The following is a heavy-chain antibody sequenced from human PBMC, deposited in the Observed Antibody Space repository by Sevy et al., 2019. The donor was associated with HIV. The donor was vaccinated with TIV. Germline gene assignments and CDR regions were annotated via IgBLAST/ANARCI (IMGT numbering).Heavy chain of an antibody. V-gene: IGHV3-49*03. J-gene: IGHJ4*02. CDR1: GFTFGDHA. Sequence: GESLKISCTTSGFTFGDHAMTWFRQDPGKGLEWVGFIRSNTYGGTAEYAASVRGRFTISRDDSKNIAHLQINSLRIDDTAVYYCTRERGGFGEGVDFWGQGTLVTVSS. D-gene: IGHD3-10*01. CDR3: TRERGGFGEGVDF. CDR2: IRSNTYGGTA.